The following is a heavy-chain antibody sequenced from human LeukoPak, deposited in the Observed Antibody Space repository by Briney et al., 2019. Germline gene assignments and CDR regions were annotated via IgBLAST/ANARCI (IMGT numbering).Heavy chain of an antibody. CDR1: GFIFSSYA. D-gene: IGHD4-17*01. J-gene: IGHJ3*01. CDR3: ARGLGSGDYVANAFDF. Sequence: GGSLRLSCAASGFIFSSYAMNWVRQAPGEGLEWVSSLSGSGSYIHYADSMKGRFTISRDNAKKPVYLHMSRLRAEDTAVYYCARGLGSGDYVANAFDFWGRGTTVSVS. V-gene: IGHV3-21*01. CDR2: LSGSGSYI.